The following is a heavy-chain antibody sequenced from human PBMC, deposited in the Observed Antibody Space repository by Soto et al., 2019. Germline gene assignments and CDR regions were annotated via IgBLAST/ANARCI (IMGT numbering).Heavy chain of an antibody. Sequence: NPSETLSLTCAVSGGSISSSNWWSWVRQPPGKGLEWIGEIYHSGSTNYNPSLKSRVTISVDKSKNQFSLKLSSVTAADTAVYYCAREYSSTWYPFDYWGQGTLVTVSS. CDR1: GGSISSSNW. J-gene: IGHJ4*02. CDR3: AREYSSTWYPFDY. V-gene: IGHV4-4*02. CDR2: IYHSGST. D-gene: IGHD6-13*01.